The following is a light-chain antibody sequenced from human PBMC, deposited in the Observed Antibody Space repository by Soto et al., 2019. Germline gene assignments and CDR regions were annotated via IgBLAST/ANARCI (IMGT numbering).Light chain of an antibody. CDR1: NIGSKS. V-gene: IGLV3-21*02. CDR2: DDS. J-gene: IGLJ2*01. Sequence: SYELTQPPSVSVAPGQTARITCGGNNIGSKSVHWYQQKPGQAHVLVVYDDSDRPSGIPERFSGSNSGNTATLTISRVEAGDEADYYCQVWDSSSDPLFGGWPKVTVL. CDR3: QVWDSSSDPL.